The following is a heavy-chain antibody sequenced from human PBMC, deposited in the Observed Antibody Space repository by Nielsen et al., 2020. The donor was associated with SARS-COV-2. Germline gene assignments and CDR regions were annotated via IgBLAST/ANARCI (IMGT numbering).Heavy chain of an antibody. J-gene: IGHJ6*02. CDR1: GFTFNNYA. D-gene: IGHD4-17*01. CDR3: AKRGDYNSWYYVMEV. CDR2: ITGSGDNT. V-gene: IGHV3-23*01. Sequence: GESLKISCAASGFTFNNYAMSWVRQAPGKGLEWVSGITGSGDNTYYADSVKGRFTISRDNSKNTLHLQMNSLRAEDTAVYHCAKRGDYNSWYYVMEVWGQGTTVTVSS.